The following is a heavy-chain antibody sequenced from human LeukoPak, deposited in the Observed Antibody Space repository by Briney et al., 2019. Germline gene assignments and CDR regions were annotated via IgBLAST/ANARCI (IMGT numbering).Heavy chain of an antibody. D-gene: IGHD6-13*01. CDR1: GVSLSGYS. V-gene: IGHV4-34*01. CDR2: INHSGRT. Sequence: PSETLSLTCAVYGVSLSGYSWSWIRQPPGKGLGWIGAINHSGRTNYNPSLKHRVTISVNTSNKQYSLKLRSVPVADTAAYYCACQSGIAAAGYYYYYYYIDVWGKGTTVTVSS. J-gene: IGHJ6*03. CDR3: ACQSGIAAAGYYYYYYYIDV.